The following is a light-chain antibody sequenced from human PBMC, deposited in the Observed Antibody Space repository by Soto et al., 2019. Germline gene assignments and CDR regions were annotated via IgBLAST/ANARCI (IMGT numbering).Light chain of an antibody. CDR3: SSFTTDSTYV. V-gene: IGLV2-14*01. CDR1: SSDIGDYNY. J-gene: IGLJ1*01. CDR2: EVS. Sequence: QSVLTQPASVSGSPGQSITISCTGTSSDIGDYNYVSWFQQFPDKAPKLVIYEVSHRPSGVSNRFSGSKSGNTASLTISGLQAEDEADYYCSSFTTDSTYVFGTGTKLTVL.